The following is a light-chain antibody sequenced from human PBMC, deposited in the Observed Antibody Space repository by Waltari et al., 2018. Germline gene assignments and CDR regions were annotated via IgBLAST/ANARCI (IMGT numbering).Light chain of an antibody. CDR1: SSDFNGYNY. CDR3: CSYLGSNVV. J-gene: IGLJ2*01. Sequence: QSALTQPRSVSGSPGQSVTISCSGTSSDFNGYNYVSWYQQLPGKATKLMIYDVVKRPSGVPDRFSASKSGNTASPTISGLQAEDEADYYCCSYLGSNVVFGGGTKLTVL. CDR2: DVV. V-gene: IGLV2-11*01.